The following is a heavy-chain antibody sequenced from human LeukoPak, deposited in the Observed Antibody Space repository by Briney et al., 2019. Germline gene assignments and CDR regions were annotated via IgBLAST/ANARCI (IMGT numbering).Heavy chain of an antibody. J-gene: IGHJ3*01. V-gene: IGHV3-74*01. CDR3: GRDPNGDYVGAFEF. CDR1: GFTFSSYW. Sequence: PGGSLRLSCAASGFTFSSYWIHWVRQAPGKGPVWVSRIKGDGSITTYADSVKGRFTISRDNARNTVFLQMNSLRVEDTAEYFCGRDPNGDYVGAFEFWGQGTKVAVSS. CDR2: IKGDGSIT. D-gene: IGHD3-16*01.